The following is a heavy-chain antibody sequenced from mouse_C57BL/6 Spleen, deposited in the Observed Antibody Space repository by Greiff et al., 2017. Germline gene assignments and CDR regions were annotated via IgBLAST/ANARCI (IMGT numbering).Heavy chain of an antibody. Sequence: VQLQQPGAELVMPGASVKLSCKASGYTFTSYWMHWVKQRPGQGLEWIGEIDPSDSYTNYNQKFKGKSTLTVDKSSSTAYMQLSSLTSEDSAVYYCVTGTEGFAYWGQGTLVTVSA. V-gene: IGHV1-69*01. D-gene: IGHD4-1*01. CDR3: VTGTEGFAY. J-gene: IGHJ3*01. CDR1: GYTFTSYW. CDR2: IDPSDSYT.